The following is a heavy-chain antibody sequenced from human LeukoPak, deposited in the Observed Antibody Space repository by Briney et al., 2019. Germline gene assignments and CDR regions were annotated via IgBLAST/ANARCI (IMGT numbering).Heavy chain of an antibody. V-gene: IGHV4-34*01. CDR2: INHSGST. J-gene: IGHJ4*02. D-gene: IGHD6-19*01. CDR1: GGSFSGYY. Sequence: SETLSLTCAVYGGSFSGYYWSWIRQPPGKGLEWIGEINHSGSTNYNPSLKSRVTISVDTSKNQFSLKLSSVTAADTAVYYCAREEASIVVAGTVPNFDYWGQGTLVTVSS. CDR3: AREEASIVVAGTVPNFDY.